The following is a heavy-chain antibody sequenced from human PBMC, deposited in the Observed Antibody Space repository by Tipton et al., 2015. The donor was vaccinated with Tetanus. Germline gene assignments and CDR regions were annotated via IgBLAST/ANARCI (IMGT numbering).Heavy chain of an antibody. J-gene: IGHJ1*01. CDR1: GDSISSGPYS. CDR2: IYYSGTS. CDR3: ARVVPYYYDTSGHHGEYFQE. Sequence: TLSLTCTVSGDSISSGPYSWSWLRQHPGKGLELIGYIYYSGTSYISPSLKSPVTISVDTSKNQFSLTVSSVTAADTAVYYCARVVPYYYDTSGHHGEYFQEWGQGTQVIVSS. V-gene: IGHV4-31*01. D-gene: IGHD3-22*01.